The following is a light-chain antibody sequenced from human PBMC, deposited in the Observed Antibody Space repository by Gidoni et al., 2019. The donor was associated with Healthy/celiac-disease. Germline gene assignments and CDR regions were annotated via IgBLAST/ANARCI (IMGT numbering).Light chain of an antibody. CDR1: QSISTW. J-gene: IGKJ2*01. CDR3: QQYNSSPYT. V-gene: IGKV1-5*03. CDR2: KAS. Sequence: DIQMTQSPSTLSASVGDRVTFTCRASQSISTWLAWYQLKPGKAPRLLIYKASSLESGVPSRFTGSGSGTEFTLTISSLQPDDVATYYCQQYNSSPYTFGQGTKLEIK.